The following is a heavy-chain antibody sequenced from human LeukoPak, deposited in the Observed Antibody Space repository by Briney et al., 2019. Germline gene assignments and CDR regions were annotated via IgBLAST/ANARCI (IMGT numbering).Heavy chain of an antibody. Sequence: GGSLRLSCAASGFTFSSYGMHWVRQGPGKGLEWVAVIWYDGSNKYYADSVKGRFTISRDNSKNTLYLQMNSLRAEDTAVYYCTTEYFDWLLTEVSGYGYWGQGTLVTVSS. CDR1: GFTFSSYG. CDR2: IWYDGSNK. J-gene: IGHJ4*02. CDR3: TTEYFDWLLTEVSGYGY. D-gene: IGHD3-9*01. V-gene: IGHV3-33*01.